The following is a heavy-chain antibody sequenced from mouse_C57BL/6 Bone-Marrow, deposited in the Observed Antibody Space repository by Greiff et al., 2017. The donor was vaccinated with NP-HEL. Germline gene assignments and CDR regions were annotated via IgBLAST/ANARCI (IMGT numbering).Heavy chain of an antibody. CDR2: ISDGGSYT. D-gene: IGHD2-4*01. CDR3: ARDGGLRFAY. CDR1: GFTFSSYA. V-gene: IGHV5-4*01. Sequence: EVKLMESGGGLVKPGGSLKLSCAASGFTFSSYAMSWVRQTPEKRLEWVATISDGGSYTYYPDNVKGRFTISRDNAKNNLYLQMSHLKSEDTAMYYCARDGGLRFAYWGQGTLVTVSA. J-gene: IGHJ3*01.